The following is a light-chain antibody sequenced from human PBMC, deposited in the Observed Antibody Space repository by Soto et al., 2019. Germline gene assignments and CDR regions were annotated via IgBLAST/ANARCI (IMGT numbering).Light chain of an antibody. V-gene: IGKV1-39*01. J-gene: IGKJ1*01. CDR2: AAS. CDR1: QSITSY. CDR3: QQSYNTPWT. Sequence: DIQMTQSPSSLSASVGDRVTITCRASQSITSYLNWYQQELGKAPKLLIYAASSLQSGVPSRFSGSGSGTDFTLTISSLQPEDFATYYCQQSYNTPWTFGQGTKVEIK.